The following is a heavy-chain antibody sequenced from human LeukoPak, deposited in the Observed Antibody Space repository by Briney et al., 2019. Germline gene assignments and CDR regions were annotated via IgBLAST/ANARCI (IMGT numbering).Heavy chain of an antibody. J-gene: IGHJ4*02. Sequence: SLKVSCAASGGTFCNYTTSWGRPAPGQRLGWMGGIIPIFGTATSAHTFRGGVPITEDKSTSRASMERSSMRLEDPAVYSCARNNESRDPPHFDYWGQGSLVTVSS. CDR1: GGTFCNYT. CDR3: ARNNESRDPPHFDY. V-gene: IGHV1-69*06. D-gene: IGHD1/OR15-1a*01. CDR2: IIPIFGTA.